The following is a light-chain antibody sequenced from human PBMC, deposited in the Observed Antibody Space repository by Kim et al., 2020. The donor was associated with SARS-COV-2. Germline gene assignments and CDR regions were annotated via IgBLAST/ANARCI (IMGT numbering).Light chain of an antibody. CDR3: QQFSTYPWT. V-gene: IGKV1-13*02. CDR2: DAS. CDR1: QDISSA. J-gene: IGKJ1*01. Sequence: ASVGDRVAITCRASQDISSAVAWFQQKPEKAPNLLISDASNLQGGVPSRFGGSGSGTHFTLTISGLQPEDFATYYCQQFSTYPWTFGQGTKVDIK.